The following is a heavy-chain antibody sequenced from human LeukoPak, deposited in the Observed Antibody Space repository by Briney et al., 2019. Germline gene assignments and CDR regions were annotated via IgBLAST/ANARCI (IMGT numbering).Heavy chain of an antibody. CDR1: GYTFTDYY. D-gene: IGHD5-24*01. CDR2: VNPNSGDT. CDR3: ARGRNIEMTTMSGGSDY. V-gene: IGHV1-2*02. J-gene: IGHJ4*02. Sequence: GASVRVSCQDSGYTFTDYYMHWVRPAPGQGLEWMGWVNPNSGDTNYAQKFQGRVSMTRDSSISTAYMDLSDLRSDDTAVYSCARGRNIEMTTMSGGSDYWGQGNLVTVSS.